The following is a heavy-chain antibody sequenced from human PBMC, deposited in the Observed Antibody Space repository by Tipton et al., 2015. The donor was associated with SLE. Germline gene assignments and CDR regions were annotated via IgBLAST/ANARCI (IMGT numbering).Heavy chain of an antibody. Sequence: SLRLSCAASGFTFSDYYMSWIRQTPGKGLEWVSYISSSSSYTNYADSVKGRFTISRDNAKNSLYLQMNSLRAEDTAVYYCAKDLYDSSGYYSCFDYWGQGTLVTVSS. V-gene: IGHV3-11*06. D-gene: IGHD3-22*01. CDR1: GFTFSDYY. CDR3: AKDLYDSSGYYSCFDY. J-gene: IGHJ4*02. CDR2: ISSSSSYT.